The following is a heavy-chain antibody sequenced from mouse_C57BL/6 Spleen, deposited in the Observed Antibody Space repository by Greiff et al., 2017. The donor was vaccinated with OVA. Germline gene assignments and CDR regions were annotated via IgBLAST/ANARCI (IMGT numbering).Heavy chain of an antibody. CDR2: LYPGSGST. CDR1: GYTFTSYW. Sequence: QVQLQQSGAELVKPGASVKMSCKASGYTFTSYWITWVKQRPGQGLEWIGDLYPGSGSTNYNEKFKSKATLTVDTSSSTAYMQLSSLTSEDSAVYYCAREITTVVDYYAMDYWGQGTSVTVSS. CDR3: AREITTVVDYYAMDY. V-gene: IGHV1-55*01. J-gene: IGHJ4*01. D-gene: IGHD1-1*01.